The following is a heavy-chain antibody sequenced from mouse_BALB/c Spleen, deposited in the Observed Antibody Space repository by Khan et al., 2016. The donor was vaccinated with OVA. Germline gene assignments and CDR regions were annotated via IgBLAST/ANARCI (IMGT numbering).Heavy chain of an antibody. CDR2: INPSTGYT. D-gene: IGHD1-1*01. V-gene: IGHV1-7*01. Sequence: VQLQQSGAELAKPGASVKMSCKASGYTFINYWILWVKQRPGQGLEWIGYINPSTGYTEYNQNFKDKATLTAVKSSSTAYMQRSSLTSEDAAVDYCARRGLRWDFAYWGQGTTLTVSS. J-gene: IGHJ2*01. CDR3: ARRGLRWDFAY. CDR1: GYTFINYW.